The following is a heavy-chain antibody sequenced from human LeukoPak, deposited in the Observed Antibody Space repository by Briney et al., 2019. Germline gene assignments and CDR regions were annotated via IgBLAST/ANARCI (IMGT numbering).Heavy chain of an antibody. J-gene: IGHJ5*02. CDR2: INHSGST. CDR3: ARGPPLPPTASTQLVDP. D-gene: IGHD1-1*01. V-gene: IGHV4-34*01. CDR1: GGSLSGYY. Sequence: SETLSLTCAVYGGSLSGYYWSWIRQPPGKGLEWIGEINHSGSTNYNPSLKSRVTISVDTSKNQFSLKLSSVTAADTAVYYCARGPPLPPTASTQLVDPWGQGTLVTVSS.